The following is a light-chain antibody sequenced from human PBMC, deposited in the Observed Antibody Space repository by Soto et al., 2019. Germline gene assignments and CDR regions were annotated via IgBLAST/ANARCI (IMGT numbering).Light chain of an antibody. J-gene: IGKJ1*01. CDR1: QSVLYSSNNKNY. V-gene: IGKV4-1*01. Sequence: DIVMTQSPDSLAVSLGERATINCKSSQSVLYSSNNKNYLAWYRQKPGQSPKLLIYWASARESGVPDRFSGSGSGTDFTLTISSLQAEDVAVYYGLQYYSSSWTFGQGTKVEIK. CDR3: LQYYSSSWT. CDR2: WAS.